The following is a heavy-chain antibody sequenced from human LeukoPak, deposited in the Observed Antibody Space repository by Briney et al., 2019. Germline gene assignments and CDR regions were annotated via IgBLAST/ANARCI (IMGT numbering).Heavy chain of an antibody. CDR1: GGSISSSSYY. V-gene: IGHV4-39*07. CDR3: ARVRTIFGVVITYYFDY. CDR2: IYYSGSA. D-gene: IGHD3-3*01. Sequence: SETLSLTCTVSGGSISSSSYYWGWIRQPPGKGLEWIGSIYYSGSAYYNPSLKSRVTISVDTSKNQFSLKLSSVTAADTAVYYCARVRTIFGVVITYYFDYWGQGTLVTVSS. J-gene: IGHJ4*02.